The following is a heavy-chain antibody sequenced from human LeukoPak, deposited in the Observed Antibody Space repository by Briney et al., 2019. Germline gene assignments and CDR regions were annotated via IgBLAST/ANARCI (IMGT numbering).Heavy chain of an antibody. CDR2: INHHGHT. Sequence: PGGSLRLSCAASGFTFNHYAMSCVRQAPGKGLEWVSGINHHGHTFYADSVKGRFTISRDNSKNTVFLQMNSLRADDTAEYFCARDHGSQDSGAWYVFDYWGRGTLVTVSS. V-gene: IGHV3-23*01. J-gene: IGHJ4*02. CDR3: ARDHGSQDSGAWYVFDY. CDR1: GFTFNHYA. D-gene: IGHD6-19*01.